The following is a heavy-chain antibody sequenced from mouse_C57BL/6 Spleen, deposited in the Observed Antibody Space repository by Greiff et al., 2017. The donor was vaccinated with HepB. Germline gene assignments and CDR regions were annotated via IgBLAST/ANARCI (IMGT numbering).Heavy chain of an antibody. Sequence: QVQLKESGPELVKPGASVKISCKASGYAFSSSWMNWVKQRPGKGLEWIGRIYPGDGDTNYNGKFKGKATLTADKSSSTAYMQLSSLTSEDSAVYFCARSRANFDYWGQGTTLTVSS. V-gene: IGHV1-82*01. J-gene: IGHJ2*01. D-gene: IGHD3-1*01. CDR2: IYPGDGDT. CDR3: ARSRANFDY. CDR1: GYAFSSSW.